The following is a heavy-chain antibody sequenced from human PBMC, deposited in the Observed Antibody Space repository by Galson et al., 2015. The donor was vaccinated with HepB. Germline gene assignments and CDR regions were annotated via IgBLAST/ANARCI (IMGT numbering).Heavy chain of an antibody. V-gene: IGHV1-2*06. D-gene: IGHD1-26*01. CDR1: GYTFIDYH. CDR3: ASGLVGASGLY. Sequence: SVKVSCKAPGYTFIDYHMYWVRQAPGQGLEWMGRILPKTGGTNFAQKFQGRVTMTRDTSISTAYMELTRLTSDDTAVYYCASGLVGASGLYWGQGTLVTVSS. CDR2: ILPKTGGT. J-gene: IGHJ4*02.